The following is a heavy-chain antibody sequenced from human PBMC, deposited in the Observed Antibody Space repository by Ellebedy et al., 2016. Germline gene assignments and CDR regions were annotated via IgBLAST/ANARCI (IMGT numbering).Heavy chain of an antibody. CDR3: ARHGGGLLWFGANTDY. J-gene: IGHJ4*02. D-gene: IGHD3-10*01. Sequence: SETLSLTCTVSGGSISSYYWGWIRQPPGKGLEWIGSIYYSGSTYYNPSLKSRVTISVDTSKNQFSLKLSSVTAADTAVYYCARHGGGLLWFGANTDYWGQGTLVTVSS. CDR2: IYYSGST. CDR1: GGSISSYY. V-gene: IGHV4-39*01.